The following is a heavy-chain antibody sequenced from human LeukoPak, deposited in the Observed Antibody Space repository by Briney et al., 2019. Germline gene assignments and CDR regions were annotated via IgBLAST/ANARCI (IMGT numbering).Heavy chain of an antibody. CDR1: GGSISSYY. CDR2: IYYTGIT. CDR3: TRHDAVPVIGHGMGV. J-gene: IGHJ6*02. V-gene: IGHV4-59*08. Sequence: SETLSLTCTVSGGSISSYYWSWTRQPPGKGLEWIGYIYYTGITNYNPSLESRVTISVDTSKNQFSLKLNSATAADTAVYYCTRHDAVPVIGHGMGVWGQGTTVTVSS. D-gene: IGHD3-16*02.